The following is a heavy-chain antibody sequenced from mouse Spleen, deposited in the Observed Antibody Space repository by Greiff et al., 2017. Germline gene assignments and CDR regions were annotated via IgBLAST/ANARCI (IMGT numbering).Heavy chain of an antibody. CDR1: GFSLTSYG. Sequence: QVQLKESGPGLVAPSQSLSITCTVSGFSLTSYGVHWVRQPPGKGLEWLGVIWAGGSTNYNSALMSRLSISKDNSKSQVFLKMNSLQTDDTAMYYCAREKYGNADYYAMDYWGQGTSVTVSS. J-gene: IGHJ4*01. V-gene: IGHV2-9*02. CDR2: IWAGGST. CDR3: AREKYGNADYYAMDY. D-gene: IGHD2-10*02.